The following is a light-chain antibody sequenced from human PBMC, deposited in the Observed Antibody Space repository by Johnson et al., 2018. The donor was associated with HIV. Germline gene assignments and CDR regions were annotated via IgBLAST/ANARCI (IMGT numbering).Light chain of an antibody. CDR1: SSNIGNNY. CDR2: DNN. V-gene: IGLV1-51*01. CDR3: GTWDSSLSAGV. Sequence: QSVLTQPPSVSAAPGQKITISCSGSSSNIGNNYVSWYQQLPGTAPKLLIYDNNKRPSGIPDRFSGSKSGTSATLGITGLQPWDEADYYCGTWDSSLSAGVFGTGTKVTVL. J-gene: IGLJ1*01.